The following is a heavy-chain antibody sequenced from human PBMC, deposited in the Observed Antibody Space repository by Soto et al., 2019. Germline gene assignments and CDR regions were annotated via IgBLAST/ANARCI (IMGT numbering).Heavy chain of an antibody. CDR3: ARYHFINNNWSYYYGMDV. CDR2: IYYSGST. Sequence: PSETLSLTCTVSGGSISSYYWSWIRQPPGKGLEWIGYIYYSGSTNYNPSLKSRVTISVDTSKNQFSLKLSSVTAADTAVYYCARYHFINNNWSYYYGMDVWGQGTTVTVSS. V-gene: IGHV4-59*01. J-gene: IGHJ6*02. CDR1: GGSISSYY. D-gene: IGHD1-20*01.